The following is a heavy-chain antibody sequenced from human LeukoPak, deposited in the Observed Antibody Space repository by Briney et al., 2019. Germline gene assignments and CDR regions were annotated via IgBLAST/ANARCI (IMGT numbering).Heavy chain of an antibody. CDR1: GFTFSSYA. Sequence: PGGSLRLSCAASGFTFSSYAMSWVRQAPGEGREWVSAVSGSGGSTYYADSVKGRFTISRDNAKSTLDLQMSSLRAEDTAVYYCAKASAFTIFGVAAIDYWGQGTLVTVSS. J-gene: IGHJ4*02. D-gene: IGHD3-3*01. CDR3: AKASAFTIFGVAAIDY. V-gene: IGHV3-23*01. CDR2: VSGSGGST.